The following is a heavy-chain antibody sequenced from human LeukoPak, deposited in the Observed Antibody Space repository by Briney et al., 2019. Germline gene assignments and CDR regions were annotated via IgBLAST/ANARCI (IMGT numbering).Heavy chain of an antibody. CDR2: IFYSGST. J-gene: IGHJ5*02. Sequence: NPSETLSLTCTVSGGSVSSINYYWSWIRQPPGKGLEWLGYIFYSGSTNYNPSLKSRVTISVDTSKNQFSLKLTSVTAADTAVYYCARDVDRNHWFDPWGQGTLVAVSS. V-gene: IGHV4-61*01. CDR1: GGSVSSINYY. CDR3: ARDVDRNHWFDP. D-gene: IGHD1-14*01.